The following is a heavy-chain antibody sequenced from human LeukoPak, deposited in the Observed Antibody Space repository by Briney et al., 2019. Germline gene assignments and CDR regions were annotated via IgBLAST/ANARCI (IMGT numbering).Heavy chain of an antibody. V-gene: IGHV3-7*01. CDR1: GFSFNSDW. D-gene: IGHD3-16*01. CDR2: IKHDESEK. CDR3: TRRLDD. J-gene: IGHJ4*02. Sequence: GGSLRLSCAASGFSFNSDWMDWVRQAPGKGLEWVANIKHDESEKNYLDSVKGRFTISRDNAQNSLYLQMNGLRVEDTAVYYCTRRLDDWSQGTLVTVSS.